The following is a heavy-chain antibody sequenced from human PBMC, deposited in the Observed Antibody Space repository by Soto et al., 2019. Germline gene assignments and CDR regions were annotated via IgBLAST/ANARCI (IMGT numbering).Heavy chain of an antibody. CDR2: IYYSGST. CDR3: ARHVLNGGTGDAAPFDY. J-gene: IGHJ4*02. V-gene: IGHV4-59*08. CDR1: GDSISGCY. D-gene: IGHD3-10*01. Sequence: ESLSLTCTVSGDSISGCYWSWIRQTPGKGLEWIGYIYYSGSTNYNPSLKSRVTISVDTSKNQFSLKLTSVTAADTAVYYCARHVLNGGTGDAAPFDYWGQGTLVTVSS.